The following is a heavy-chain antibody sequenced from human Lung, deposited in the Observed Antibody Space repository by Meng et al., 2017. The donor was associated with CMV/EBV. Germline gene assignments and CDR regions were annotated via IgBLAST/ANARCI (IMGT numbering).Heavy chain of an antibody. CDR3: ARGGSYGVYFDY. CDR2: ISYDGSNK. J-gene: IGHJ4*02. D-gene: IGHD1-26*01. V-gene: IGHV3-30-3*01. CDR1: GFTFGSYA. Sequence: QVQLVESGGGVVQPGRSLRLSCAASGFTFGSYAMHWVRQAPGKGLEWVAVISYDGSNKYYADSVKGRFTISRDNSKNTLYLQMNSLRAEDTAVYYCARGGSYGVYFDYWGQGTLVTVSS.